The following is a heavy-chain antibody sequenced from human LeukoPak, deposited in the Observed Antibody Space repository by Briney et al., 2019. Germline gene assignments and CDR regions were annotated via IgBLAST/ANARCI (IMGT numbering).Heavy chain of an antibody. CDR1: GGSISSGGYY. Sequence: SETLSLTCTVSGGSISSGGYYWSWIRQHPGKGLEWIGYIYYSGSTYYNPSLKSRVTISVDTSKNQFSLKLSSVTAADTAVYYCARTKPQQLAGFDYWGQGTLVTVSS. D-gene: IGHD6-13*01. CDR2: IYYSGST. V-gene: IGHV4-31*03. J-gene: IGHJ4*02. CDR3: ARTKPQQLAGFDY.